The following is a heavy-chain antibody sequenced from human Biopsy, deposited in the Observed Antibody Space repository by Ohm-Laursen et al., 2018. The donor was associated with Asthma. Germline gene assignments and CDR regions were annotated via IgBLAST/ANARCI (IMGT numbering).Heavy chain of an antibody. CDR2: ISPIFGST. J-gene: IGHJ6*02. V-gene: IGHV1-69*13. CDR1: GGTFNNYA. CDR3: AKARCYYYYCDMEV. Sequence: SVKVSCKPSGGTFNNYAINWVRQAPGQGLEWMGGISPIFGSTAYAQKLQGRVTITADVFTSTVYMELSGLRSEDTAVLYCAKARCYYYYCDMEVWGPGTAITASS.